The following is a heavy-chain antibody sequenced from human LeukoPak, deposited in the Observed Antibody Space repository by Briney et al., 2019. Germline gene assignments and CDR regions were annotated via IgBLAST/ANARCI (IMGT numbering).Heavy chain of an antibody. Sequence: PGGSLRLSCAASGFTFGSYAMSWVRQAPGKGLEWVSGINWNGGSTGYADSVKGRFTISRDNAKNSLYLQMNSLRAEDTALYYCARDGTFGYYFDYWGQGTLVTVSS. CDR3: ARDGTFGYYFDY. V-gene: IGHV3-20*04. CDR2: INWNGGST. J-gene: IGHJ4*02. CDR1: GFTFGSYA. D-gene: IGHD3-16*01.